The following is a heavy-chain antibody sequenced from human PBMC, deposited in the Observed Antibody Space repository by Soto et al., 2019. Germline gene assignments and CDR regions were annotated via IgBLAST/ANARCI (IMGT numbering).Heavy chain of an antibody. CDR1: GFTFSDYY. CDR3: ARTWNPSPGPRRGSWLMEEFGERNYYYYYMDV. CDR2: ISSSGSTI. Sequence: GGSLRLSCAASGFTFSDYYMSWIRQAPGKGLEWVSYISSSGSTIYYADSVKGRFTISRDNAKNSLYLQMNSLRAEDTAVYYCARTWNPSPGPRRGSWLMEEFGERNYYYYYMDVWGKGTTVTVSS. D-gene: IGHD3-10*01. J-gene: IGHJ6*03. V-gene: IGHV3-11*01.